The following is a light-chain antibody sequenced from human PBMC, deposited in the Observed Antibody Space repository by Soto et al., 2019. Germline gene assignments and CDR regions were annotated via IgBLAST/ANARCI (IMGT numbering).Light chain of an antibody. Sequence: EIVLTQSPGTLSLSPGERATLSCRASQSVSSSYLAWYQQQPGQAPRLLIYGASSRATGIPDRFSGSGSGTDFTLTISRLEPEDFEVYYCQQYGSSSWTFGHGTKANIX. CDR2: GAS. CDR1: QSVSSSY. CDR3: QQYGSSSWT. V-gene: IGKV3-20*01. J-gene: IGKJ1*01.